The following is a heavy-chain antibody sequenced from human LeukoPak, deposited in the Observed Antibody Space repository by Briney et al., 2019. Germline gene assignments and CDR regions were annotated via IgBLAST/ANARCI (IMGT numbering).Heavy chain of an antibody. Sequence: GASVKVSCKASGYTFSAYYLHWLRQAPGQGLEWMGWIKSNDGATKYAQKFQGRVTMTRDTSINTAYMELNRLRSDDTAVYYCARDPYDSKTLDYWGQGTLVTVSS. J-gene: IGHJ4*02. CDR2: IKSNDGAT. CDR1: GYTFSAYY. V-gene: IGHV1-2*02. CDR3: ARDPYDSKTLDY. D-gene: IGHD3-22*01.